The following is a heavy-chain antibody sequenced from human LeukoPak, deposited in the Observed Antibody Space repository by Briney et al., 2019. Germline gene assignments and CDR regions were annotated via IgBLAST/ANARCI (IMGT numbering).Heavy chain of an antibody. V-gene: IGHV3-21*01. CDR2: ISRNSNYI. J-gene: IGHJ4*02. D-gene: IGHD1-20*01. Sequence: PEGSLRLSCAASTFIFSSSTMNWVRQAPGKGLEWVSSISRNSNYINYADSVKGRFTISRDNAKNSLYLQLNSLRAEDTAVYYCAREYNSPNRFDYWGQGTLVTVSS. CDR1: TFIFSSST. CDR3: AREYNSPNRFDY.